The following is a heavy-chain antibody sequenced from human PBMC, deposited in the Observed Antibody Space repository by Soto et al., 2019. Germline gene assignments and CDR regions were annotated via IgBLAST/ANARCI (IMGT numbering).Heavy chain of an antibody. D-gene: IGHD3-10*01. J-gene: IGHJ4*02. CDR3: ARYGSGTYYPTTFEY. CDR1: GGSISSGGYY. CDR2: IYYSGST. V-gene: IGHV4-31*03. Sequence: QVQLQESGPGLVKLSQTLSLTCTVSGGSISSGGYYWSWIRQHPGKGLECIGYIYYSGSTYYNPALKSRVTISVDTSENQFSLKLSSVTAADTAVYYCARYGSGTYYPTTFEYWGQGTLVTVSS.